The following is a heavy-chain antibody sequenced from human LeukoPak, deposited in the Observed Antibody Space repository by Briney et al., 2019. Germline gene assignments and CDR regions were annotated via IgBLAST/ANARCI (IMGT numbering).Heavy chain of an antibody. J-gene: IGHJ4*02. CDR2: IYTSGST. CDR1: GGSISSYY. V-gene: IGHV4-4*09. CDR3: ASSGQWLVPYYFDY. Sequence: SETLSLTCTVSGGSISSYYWSWIRQPPGKGLEWIGYIYTSGSTNYNPSLKSRVTISVDTSKSQFSLKLSSVTAADTAVYYCASSGQWLVPYYFDYWGQGTLVTVSS. D-gene: IGHD6-19*01.